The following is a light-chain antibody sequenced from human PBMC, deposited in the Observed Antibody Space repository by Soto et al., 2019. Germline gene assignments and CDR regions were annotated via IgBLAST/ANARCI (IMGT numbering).Light chain of an antibody. J-gene: IGKJ1*01. CDR2: GAS. V-gene: IGKV3-20*01. Sequence: EIVLTQSPATLSLSPGERATLSCRARQSVTSRNLAWYQQIPGQAPRLLFYGASSRATGIPDRFSGSGSGTDFTLIISRLEPEDFAVYYCQQYGNSFVGFGQGTKVDI. CDR3: QQYGNSFVG. CDR1: QSVTSRN.